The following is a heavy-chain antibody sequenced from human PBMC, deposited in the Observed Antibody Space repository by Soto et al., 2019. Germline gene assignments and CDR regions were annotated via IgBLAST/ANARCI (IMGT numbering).Heavy chain of an antibody. J-gene: IGHJ4*02. V-gene: IGHV1-18*04. Sequence: ASVKVSCKASGYTFTTYGISWVRQAPGQGLEWMGWISTYNGNTNYEQKLQGRVTMTTDTLTSTAYMELRSLRSDDTAVYYCARRGAYCSGGTCYHFDYWGQGTLVTVSS. CDR3: ARRGAYCSGGTCYHFDY. CDR2: ISTYNGNT. CDR1: GYTFTTYG. D-gene: IGHD2-15*01.